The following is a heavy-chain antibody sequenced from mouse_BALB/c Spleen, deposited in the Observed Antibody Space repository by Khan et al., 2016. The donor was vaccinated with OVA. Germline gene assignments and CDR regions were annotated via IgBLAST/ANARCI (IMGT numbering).Heavy chain of an antibody. CDR3: ARNREPDYVDY. CDR1: GFSLTSHG. CDR2: ICAGGST. V-gene: IGHV2-9*02. Sequence: VQLKESGPGLVAPSQSLSITCTVSGFSLTSHGVHWVRQPPGKGLEWLGVICAGGSTNYNSALMSRLSISKDSSKSQVFLKMNSLQTDDTAVYYCARNREPDYVDYWGQGTTLTVSS. J-gene: IGHJ2*01.